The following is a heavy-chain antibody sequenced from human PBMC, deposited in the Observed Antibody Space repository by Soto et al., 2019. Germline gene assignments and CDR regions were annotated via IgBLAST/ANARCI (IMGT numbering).Heavy chain of an antibody. V-gene: IGHV3-43*01. CDR3: AKDGNSGSYYLFDY. CDR2: ISWDGGST. J-gene: IGHJ4*02. Sequence: PGGSRLSCAASGFTFDDYTMHWVRQAPGKGLEWVSLISWDGGSTYYADSVKGRFTISRDNSKNSLYLQMNSLRTEDTALYYCAKDGNSGSYYLFDYWGQGTLVTVSS. D-gene: IGHD1-26*01. CDR1: GFTFDDYT.